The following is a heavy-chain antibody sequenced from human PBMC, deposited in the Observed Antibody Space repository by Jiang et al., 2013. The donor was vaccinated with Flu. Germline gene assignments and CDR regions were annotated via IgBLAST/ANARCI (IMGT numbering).Heavy chain of an antibody. CDR2: TIPIFGTA. V-gene: IGHV1-69*06. J-gene: IGHJ4*02. D-gene: IGHD5-18*01. CDR1: GGTFSSYA. Sequence: GAEVKKPGSSVKVSCKASGGTFSSYAISWVRQAPGQGLEWMGGTIPIFGTAKYAQKFEGRVTITVDKSTSTAYMELNSLRSEDTTVYYCAKDRTGYSYGLFDYVGPGNPGHRLL. CDR3: AKDRTGYSYGLFDY.